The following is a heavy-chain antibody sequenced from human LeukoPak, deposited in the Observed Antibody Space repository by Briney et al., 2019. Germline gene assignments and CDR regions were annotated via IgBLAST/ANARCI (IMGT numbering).Heavy chain of an antibody. J-gene: IGHJ3*02. CDR2: ISSSSSYT. CDR3: ARASSAGAFDI. Sequence: PGGSLRLSCAASGFTFSDYYIHWIRQAPGKGLEWVSYISSSSSYTNYADSVKGRFTVSRDNAKNSLYLQMSSLRAEDTAVYYCARASSAGAFDIWGQGTMVTMSS. CDR1: GFTFSDYY. D-gene: IGHD1-14*01. V-gene: IGHV3-11*05.